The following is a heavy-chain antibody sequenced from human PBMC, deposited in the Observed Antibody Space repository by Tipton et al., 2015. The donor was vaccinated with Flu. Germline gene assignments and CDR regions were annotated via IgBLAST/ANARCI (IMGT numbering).Heavy chain of an antibody. Sequence: TLSLTCSVSGDSIGSDYYWAWIRQPAGRGLEWIGRMDSSGSTNYNPSLKSRVTMSVDTSKNQFSLKLSSVTAADTAVYYCARDIDLYTSGWTGGNWGQGALVTVSS. CDR1: GDSIGSDYY. J-gene: IGHJ4*02. V-gene: IGHV4-4*07. D-gene: IGHD6-19*01. CDR2: MDSSGST. CDR3: ARDIDLYTSGWTGGN.